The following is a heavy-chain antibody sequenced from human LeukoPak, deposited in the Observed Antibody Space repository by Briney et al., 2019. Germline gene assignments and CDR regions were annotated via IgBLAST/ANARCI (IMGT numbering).Heavy chain of an antibody. CDR1: TGSITSYH. V-gene: IGHV4-59*01. CDR3: ARGGSGTYYHY. D-gene: IGHD1-26*01. CDR2: IYYSVST. Sequence: SETLSLTCTVSTGSITSYHYSWIRQPPGKGLEWIGYIYYSVSTNYNPSLKSRVTISVDTSKNQFSLKLSSVTAADTAVYYCARGGSGTYYHYWGQGTLVTVSS. J-gene: IGHJ4*02.